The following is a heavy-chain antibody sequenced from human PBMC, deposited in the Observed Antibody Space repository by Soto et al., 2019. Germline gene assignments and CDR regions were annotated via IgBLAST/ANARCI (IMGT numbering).Heavy chain of an antibody. CDR3: ASIGYDFWSGYSMGLKPYGMDV. J-gene: IGHJ6*02. V-gene: IGHV3-30-3*01. D-gene: IGHD3-3*01. Sequence: GGSLRLSCAASGFTFSSYAMHWVRQAPGKGLEWVAVISYDGSNKYYADSVKGRFTISRDNSKNTLYLQMNSLRAEDTAVYYCASIGYDFWSGYSMGLKPYGMDVWGQGTTVTVSS. CDR1: GFTFSSYA. CDR2: ISYDGSNK.